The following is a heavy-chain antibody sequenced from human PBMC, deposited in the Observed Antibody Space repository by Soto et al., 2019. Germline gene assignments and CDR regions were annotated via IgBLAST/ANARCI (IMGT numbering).Heavy chain of an antibody. CDR1: GGTFSSYA. J-gene: IGHJ4*02. CDR3: ARAGVRGVIMTDY. D-gene: IGHD3-10*01. Sequence: SVKVSCKXSGGTFSSYAISWVRQAPGQGLEWMGGIIPIFGTANYAQKFQGRVTITADKSTSTAYMELSSLRSEDTAVYYCARAGVRGVIMTDYWGQGTQVTVSS. CDR2: IIPIFGTA. V-gene: IGHV1-69*06.